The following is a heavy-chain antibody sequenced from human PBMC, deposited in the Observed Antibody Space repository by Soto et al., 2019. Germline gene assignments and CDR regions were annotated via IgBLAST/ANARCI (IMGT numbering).Heavy chain of an antibody. J-gene: IGHJ4*02. D-gene: IGHD5-12*01. CDR1: GFTFSSYA. CDR3: ASIGGRYSGYAVLRSSLDY. Sequence: PGGSLRLSCAASGFTFSSYAMSWVRQAPGKGLEWVSAISGSGGSTYYADSVKGRFTISRDNSKNTLYLQMNSLRAEDTAVYYCASIGGRYSGYAVLRSSLDYWGQGTLVTVSS. CDR2: ISGSGGST. V-gene: IGHV3-23*01.